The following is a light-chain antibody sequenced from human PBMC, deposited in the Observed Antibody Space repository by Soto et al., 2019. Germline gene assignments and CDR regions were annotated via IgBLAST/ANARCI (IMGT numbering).Light chain of an antibody. CDR2: KAC. CDR1: QSIVSL. CDR3: QHRAT. Sequence: IQFTQSPSSLSASVGDRVTITCRAGQSIVSLLSWYHHKPWKAPKLLIYKACSLESGVPSSLSGSGSGTTFTLTLSRLQADDFANYYYQHRATFGQGTKVDIK. V-gene: IGKV1-5*03. J-gene: IGKJ1*01.